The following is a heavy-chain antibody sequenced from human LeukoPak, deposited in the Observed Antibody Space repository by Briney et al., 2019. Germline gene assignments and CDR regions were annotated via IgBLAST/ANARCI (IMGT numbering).Heavy chain of an antibody. J-gene: IGHJ4*02. Sequence: PGGSLRLACVASGFTFSSYSMNWLRQAPGRGLEYVSAIYIHSISTHYADSVKGRFTISTDNSKNTLYLQINSLRAEDTAVYYCVTSLPGQWRFDKWGQGTLVTVSS. CDR2: IYIHSIST. CDR1: GFTFSSYS. CDR3: VTSLPGQWRFDK. V-gene: IGHV3-23*05. D-gene: IGHD6-19*01.